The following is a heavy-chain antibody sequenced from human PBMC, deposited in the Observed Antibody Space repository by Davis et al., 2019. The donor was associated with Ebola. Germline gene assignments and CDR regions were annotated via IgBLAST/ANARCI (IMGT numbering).Heavy chain of an antibody. CDR1: GFTVSSNY. J-gene: IGHJ6*02. V-gene: IGHV3-66*01. CDR3: AVNYYYYYGMDV. Sequence: GGSLRLSCAASGFTVSSNYMSWVRQAPGKGLEWVSVIYSGGSTYYADSVKGRFTISRDNSKNTLYLQMNSLRAEDTAVYYCAVNYYYYYGMDVWGQGTTVTVSS. CDR2: IYSGGST.